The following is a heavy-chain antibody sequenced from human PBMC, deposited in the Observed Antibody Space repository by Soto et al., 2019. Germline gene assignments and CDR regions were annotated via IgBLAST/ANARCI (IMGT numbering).Heavy chain of an antibody. CDR1: GGSISSYY. CDR3: ARVGTTVTTKGYGYSYYMDV. CDR2: IYYSGST. J-gene: IGHJ6*03. Sequence: PSETLSLTCTVSGGSISSYYWSWIRQPPGKGLEWIGYIYYSGSTNYNPSLKSRVTISVDTSKNQFSLKLSSVTAADTAVYYCARVGTTVTTKGYGYSYYMDVWGKGTTVTVSS. D-gene: IGHD4-17*01. V-gene: IGHV4-59*01.